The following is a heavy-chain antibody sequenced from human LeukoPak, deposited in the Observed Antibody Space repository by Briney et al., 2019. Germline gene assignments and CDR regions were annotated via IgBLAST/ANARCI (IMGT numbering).Heavy chain of an antibody. J-gene: IGHJ4*02. CDR2: INPNSGGT. CDR3: ASSYGALRDYYFDY. D-gene: IGHD5-12*01. Sequence: EASVKVSCKASGYTFTGYYMHWVRQAPGQGLEWMGWINPNSGGTNYAQKFQGRVTMTTDTSTSTAYMELRSLRSDDTAVYYCASSYGALRDYYFDYWGQGTLVTVSS. V-gene: IGHV1-2*02. CDR1: GYTFTGYY.